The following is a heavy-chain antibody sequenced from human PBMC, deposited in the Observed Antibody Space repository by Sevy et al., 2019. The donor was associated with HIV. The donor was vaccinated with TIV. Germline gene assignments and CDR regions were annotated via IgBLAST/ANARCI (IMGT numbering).Heavy chain of an antibody. V-gene: IGHV3-23*01. J-gene: IGHJ4*02. CDR2: FSFGCGRI. CDR1: GFTFSKYS. Sequence: GGSLRLSCEASGFTFSKYSMSWVRQAPGKGLEWVSTFSFGCGRINYADSVKGRFTISRDDSKNTLYLQMNSLSAEDTAVYYCAGEGCTKPHDYWGQGTLVTVSS. CDR3: AGEGCTKPHDY. D-gene: IGHD2-8*01.